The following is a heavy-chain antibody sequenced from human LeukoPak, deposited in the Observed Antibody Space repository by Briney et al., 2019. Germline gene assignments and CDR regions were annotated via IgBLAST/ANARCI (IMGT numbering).Heavy chain of an antibody. D-gene: IGHD6-13*01. J-gene: IGHJ4*02. CDR1: GGSISSSSYY. CDR3: AKDPAYSSSRLYYFDY. CDR2: IYYSGST. Sequence: PSETLSLTCTVSGGSISSSSYYWGWIRQPPGKGLEWIGSIYYSGSTYYNPSLKSRVTISVDTSKNQFSLKLSSVTAADTAVYYCAKDPAYSSSRLYYFDYWGQGTLVTVSS. V-gene: IGHV4-39*07.